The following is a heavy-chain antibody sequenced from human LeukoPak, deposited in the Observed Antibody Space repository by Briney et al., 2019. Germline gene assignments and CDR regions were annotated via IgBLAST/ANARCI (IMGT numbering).Heavy chain of an antibody. CDR2: ISAYNGNT. V-gene: IGHV1-18*01. CDR1: GYTFTSYG. J-gene: IGHJ4*02. CDR3: ARTSRALWFGEFPFDY. Sequence: ASVKVSCKASGYTFTSYGISWVRQAPGQGLEWMGWISAYNGNTNYAQKLQGRVTMTTDTSTSTAYMELRSLRSDDTAVYYCARTSRALWFGEFPFDYWGQGTLVTVSS. D-gene: IGHD3-10*01.